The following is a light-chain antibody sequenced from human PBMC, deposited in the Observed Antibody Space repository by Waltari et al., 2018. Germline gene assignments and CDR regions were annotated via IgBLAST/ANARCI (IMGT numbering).Light chain of an antibody. CDR1: QSISSF. J-gene: IGKJ2*01. CDR3: QQSYSTPYT. CDR2: AAS. Sequence: DIQMTQSPSSLSASVGDRVTITCRASQSISSFLNWYQQKPGKAPNLLIYAASSLQSWVPSRFSGSGSGTDFTLTISSLQPEDFATYYCQQSYSTPYTFGQGTNLEIK. V-gene: IGKV1-39*01.